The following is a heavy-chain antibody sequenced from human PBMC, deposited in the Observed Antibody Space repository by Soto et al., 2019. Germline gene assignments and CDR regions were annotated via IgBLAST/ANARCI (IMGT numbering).Heavy chain of an antibody. CDR2: IYYSGST. J-gene: IGHJ6*03. D-gene: IGHD4-17*01. CDR3: ARHNYGDSYYYYYYMDV. V-gene: IGHV4-59*08. Sequence: PSETLSLTCTVSGGSISSYYWSWIRQPPGKGLEWIGYIYYSGSTNYNPSLKSRVTISVDTSKNQFSLKLSSVTAADTAVYYCARHNYGDSYYYYYYMDVWGKGTTVTVSS. CDR1: GGSISSYY.